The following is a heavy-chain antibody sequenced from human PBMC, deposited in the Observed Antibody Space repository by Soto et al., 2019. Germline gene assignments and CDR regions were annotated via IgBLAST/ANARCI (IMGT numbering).Heavy chain of an antibody. V-gene: IGHV1-69*02. J-gene: IGHJ2*01. CDR3: ARALRYFDWFPTSDL. Sequence: QVQLVQSGAEVKKPGSSVKVSCKASGGTFSSYTISWVRQAPGQGLEWMGRIIPILGIANYAQKFQGRVTITADESTSTAYMELSSLRSEDTAVYYCARALRYFDWFPTSDLWGRGTLVTVSS. CDR1: GGTFSSYT. CDR2: IIPILGIA. D-gene: IGHD3-9*01.